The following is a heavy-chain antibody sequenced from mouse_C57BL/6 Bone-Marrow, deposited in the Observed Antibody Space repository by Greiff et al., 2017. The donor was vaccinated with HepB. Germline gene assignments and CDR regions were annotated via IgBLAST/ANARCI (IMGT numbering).Heavy chain of an antibody. J-gene: IGHJ4*01. V-gene: IGHV5-9-1*02. D-gene: IGHD1-1*01. CDR3: TRDRLLRRWGAMDY. CDR2: ISSGGDYI. CDR1: GFTFSSYA. Sequence: EVKLMESGEGLVKPGGSLKLSCAASGFTFSSYAMSWVRQTPEKRLEWVAYISSGGDYIYYADTVKGRFTISRDNARNTLYLQMSSLKSEDTAMYYCTRDRLLRRWGAMDYWGPGTSGPASS.